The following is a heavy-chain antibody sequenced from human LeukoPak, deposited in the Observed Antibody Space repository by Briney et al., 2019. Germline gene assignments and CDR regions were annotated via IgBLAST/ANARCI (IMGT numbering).Heavy chain of an antibody. D-gene: IGHD5-18*01. CDR3: ARDSYGFVDY. CDR1: GGSFSGYY. Sequence: PSETLSLTXAVYGGSFSGYYWSWIRQPPGKGLEWIGEINHSGSTNYNPSLKSRVTISVDTSKNQFSLKLSSVTAADTAVYYCARDSYGFVDYWGQGTLVTVSS. J-gene: IGHJ4*01. V-gene: IGHV4-34*01. CDR2: INHSGST.